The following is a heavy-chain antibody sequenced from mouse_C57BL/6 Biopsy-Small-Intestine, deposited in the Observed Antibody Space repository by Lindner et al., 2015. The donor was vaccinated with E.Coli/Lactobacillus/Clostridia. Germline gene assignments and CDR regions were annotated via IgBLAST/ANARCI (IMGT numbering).Heavy chain of an antibody. CDR3: ARSQRYFDV. Sequence: VQLQESGPELVKPGASVKISCKASGYSFTGYYMNWVKQSPEKSLEWIGEINPSTGGTTYNQKFKAKATLTVDKPSSTAYMQLSSLTSEDSAVYYCARSQRYFDVWGTGTTVTVSS. V-gene: IGHV1-42*01. CDR2: INPSTGGT. J-gene: IGHJ1*03. CDR1: GYSFTGYY.